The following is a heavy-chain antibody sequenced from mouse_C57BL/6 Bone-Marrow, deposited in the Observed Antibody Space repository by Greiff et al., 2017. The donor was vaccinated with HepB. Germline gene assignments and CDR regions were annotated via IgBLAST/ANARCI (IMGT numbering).Heavy chain of an antibody. CDR3: ARCCYSKYYYAMDY. D-gene: IGHD2-5*01. J-gene: IGHJ4*01. CDR1: GYTFTSYW. Sequence: VQLQQSGAELVKPGASVKMSCKASGYTFTSYWITWVKQRPGQGLEWIGDIYPGSGSTNYNEKFKSKATLTVDTSSSTAYMQLSSLTSEDSAVYYCARCCYSKYYYAMDYWGQGTSVTVSS. V-gene: IGHV1-55*01. CDR2: IYPGSGST.